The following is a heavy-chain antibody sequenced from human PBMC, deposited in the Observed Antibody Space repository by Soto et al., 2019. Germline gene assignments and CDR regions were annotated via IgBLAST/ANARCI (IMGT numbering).Heavy chain of an antibody. CDR2: INGRGGGT. J-gene: IGHJ4*02. V-gene: IGHV3-23*01. D-gene: IGHD3-22*01. CDR1: GFTFSNYA. CDR3: AKDIYYDTSGYL. Sequence: PGGSLRLSCAASGFTFSNYAMSWVRPAPGKGLEWVSAINGRGGGTYYADSVKGRFTISRDNSKNALYLQMNNLGAEDTAVYYCAKDIYYDTSGYLWGQGTLVTVSS.